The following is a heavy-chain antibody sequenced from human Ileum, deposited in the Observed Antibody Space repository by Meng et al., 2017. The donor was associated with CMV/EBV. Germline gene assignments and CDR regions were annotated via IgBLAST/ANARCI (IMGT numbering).Heavy chain of an antibody. D-gene: IGHD1-26*01. CDR1: GVAVSSNF. V-gene: IGHV3-23*03. CDR3: ARISGTYQFDY. Sequence: GESLKISCAASGVAVSSNFFSWVRQAPGQGLEVVSLFYNVHSSTYYADSVKGRFTLSRDNSKNTLSLQMDSLRAEDTAIYYCARISGTYQFDYWGQGTLVTVSS. J-gene: IGHJ4*02. CDR2: FYNVHSST.